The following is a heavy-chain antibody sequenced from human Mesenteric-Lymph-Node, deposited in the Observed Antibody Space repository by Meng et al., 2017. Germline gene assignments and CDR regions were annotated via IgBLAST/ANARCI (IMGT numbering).Heavy chain of an antibody. CDR2: IKGNTGDP. J-gene: IGHJ4*02. CDR1: GYTFTSYA. V-gene: IGHV7-4-1*02. Sequence: QVPLGQSGSELKKPGASVKVSCTASGYTFTSYAINWVRQAPGQGLEWMGWIKGNTGDPAYAQGFTGRFVFSLDTSVSTAYLEISSLETEDTAVYYCARLSWGVTGNDYWGQGTLVTVSS. D-gene: IGHD6-19*01. CDR3: ARLSWGVTGNDY.